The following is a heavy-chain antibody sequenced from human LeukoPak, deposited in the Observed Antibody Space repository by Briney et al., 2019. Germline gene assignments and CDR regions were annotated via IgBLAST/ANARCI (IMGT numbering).Heavy chain of an antibody. D-gene: IGHD3-9*01. CDR2: IYYSGST. J-gene: IGHJ4*02. Sequence: SETLSLTCTVSGGSISSSSYYWGWIRQPPGKGLEWIGSIYYSGSTYYNPSLKSRVTISVDTSKNQSYLKLSSVTAADTAVYYCARAGLDYDTLPGYSPGSSYFAYWGQGTLVTVSS. V-gene: IGHV4-39*07. CDR1: GGSISSSSYY. CDR3: ARAGLDYDTLPGYSPGSSYFAY.